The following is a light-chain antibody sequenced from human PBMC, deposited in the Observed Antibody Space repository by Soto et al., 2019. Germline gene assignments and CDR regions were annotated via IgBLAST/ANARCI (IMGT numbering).Light chain of an antibody. CDR2: RAS. Sequence: IVLTQSPATLSLSPGERATLSCRASQSVSSNYVAWYQQKPGQTPKVLIYRASSRATGIPDRFGGSGSGTDFTLTISSLEPEDFAVYYCQQRSNWPLTFGQGTRLEIK. CDR1: QSVSSNY. J-gene: IGKJ5*01. V-gene: IGKV3D-20*02. CDR3: QQRSNWPLT.